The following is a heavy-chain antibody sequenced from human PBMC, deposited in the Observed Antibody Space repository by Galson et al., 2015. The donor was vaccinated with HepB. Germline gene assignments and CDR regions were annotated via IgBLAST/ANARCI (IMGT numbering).Heavy chain of an antibody. D-gene: IGHD2-8*02. Sequence: SLRLSCAASGFTFSSYTMNWVRQAPGKGLEWVSCISSTNKYIYYADSVKGRFTVSRDNAKNSVYLQLNSLRAEDTAVYYCAREGTGQDFDYWGQGTPVTVSS. J-gene: IGHJ4*02. V-gene: IGHV3-21*01. CDR2: ISSTNKYI. CDR3: AREGTGQDFDY. CDR1: GFTFSSYT.